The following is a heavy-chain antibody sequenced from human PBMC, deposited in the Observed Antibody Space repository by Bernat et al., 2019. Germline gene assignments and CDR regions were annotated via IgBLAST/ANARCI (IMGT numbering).Heavy chain of an antibody. D-gene: IGHD4-17*01. CDR1: GGSISSGGYY. Sequence: QVQLQESGPGLVKPSQTLSLTCTVSGGSISSGGYYWSWIRQHPGKGLEWIGYIYYSGSTYYNPSLKSRVTISVDTSKNQFSLKLSSVTAADTAVYYCAGSQVRGLPKGDYGDPGRFDYWGQGTLVTVSS. CDR2: IYYSGST. CDR3: AGSQVRGLPKGDYGDPGRFDY. J-gene: IGHJ4*02. V-gene: IGHV4-31*03.